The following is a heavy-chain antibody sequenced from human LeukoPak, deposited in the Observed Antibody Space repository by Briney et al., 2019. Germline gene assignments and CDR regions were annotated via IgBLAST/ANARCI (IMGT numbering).Heavy chain of an antibody. CDR1: GYTFTSYY. Sequence: GASVKVSCKASGYTFTSYYMHWVRQAPGEGLEWMGIINPSGGSTSYAQKFQGRVTMTRDMSTSTVYMELRSLRSDDTAVYYCARLRGSYRYFDYWGQGTLVTVSS. D-gene: IGHD1-26*01. J-gene: IGHJ4*02. CDR3: ARLRGSYRYFDY. V-gene: IGHV1-46*01. CDR2: INPSGGST.